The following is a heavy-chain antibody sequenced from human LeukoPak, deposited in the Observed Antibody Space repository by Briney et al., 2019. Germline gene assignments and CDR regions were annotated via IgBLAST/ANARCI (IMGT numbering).Heavy chain of an antibody. CDR1: GFTFSSYA. D-gene: IGHD3-10*01. V-gene: IGHV3-30-3*01. CDR2: ISYDGSNK. J-gene: IGHJ4*02. Sequence: GGSLRLSCAASGFTFSSYAMHWVRQAPGKGLEWVAVISYDGSNKYYADSVKGRFTISRDNSKNTLYLQMNSLRAEDTAVYYCARDGNGMVRGVPDYWGQGTLVTVSS. CDR3: ARDGNGMVRGVPDY.